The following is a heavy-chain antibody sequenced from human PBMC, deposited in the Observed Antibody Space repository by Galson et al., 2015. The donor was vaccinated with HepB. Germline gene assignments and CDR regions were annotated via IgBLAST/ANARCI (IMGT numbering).Heavy chain of an antibody. CDR3: AREPYGDYVLDY. CDR2: ISYDGSNK. J-gene: IGHJ4*02. D-gene: IGHD4-17*01. V-gene: IGHV3-30-3*01. CDR1: GFTFSSYA. Sequence: SLRLSCAASGFTFSSYAMHWVRQAPGKGLEWVAVISYDGSNKYYADSVKGRFTISRDNSKNTLYLQMNSLRAEDTAVYYCAREPYGDYVLDYWGQGTLVTVSS.